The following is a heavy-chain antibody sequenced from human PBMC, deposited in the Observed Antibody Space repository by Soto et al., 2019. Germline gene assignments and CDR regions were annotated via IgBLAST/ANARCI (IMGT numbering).Heavy chain of an antibody. Sequence: GGSLRLSCAASGLTFSGHRMTRVRQTPGEGLQWVAAIKPDGSETFYVDSVKGRFTISRDNARNSLFLQMDSLRAEDTAVYYCTSRPSGMTYHAVFDFWGQGTLVAFSS. CDR1: GLTFSGHR. CDR2: IKPDGSET. J-gene: IGHJ4*02. D-gene: IGHD2-21*02. V-gene: IGHV3-7*03. CDR3: TSRPSGMTYHAVFDF.